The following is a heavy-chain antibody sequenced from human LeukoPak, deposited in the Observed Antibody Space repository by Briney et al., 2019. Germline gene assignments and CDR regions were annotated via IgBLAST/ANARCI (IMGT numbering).Heavy chain of an antibody. D-gene: IGHD2-21*02. CDR2: IQNHGNDK. V-gene: IGHV3-30*02. CDR1: GLDFRRSG. Sequence: PGGSLRLSCVASGLDFRRSGMHWVRQAPGKGLEWVAFIQNHGNDKYYVDSLKGRFAISRDNSKNTVYLQMNSLRDEDTAVYYCATRRGYGYCSNWGQGTTVTVSS. J-gene: IGHJ4*02. CDR3: ATRRGYGYCSN.